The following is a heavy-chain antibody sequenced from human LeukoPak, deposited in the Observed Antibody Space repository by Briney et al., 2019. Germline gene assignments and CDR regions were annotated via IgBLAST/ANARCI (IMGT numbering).Heavy chain of an antibody. CDR1: GYAFTSYA. V-gene: IGHV1-3*01. J-gene: IGHJ4*02. CDR2: INAGNGNT. D-gene: IGHD2-15*01. CDR3: ARGDIVVVVAEVGFDY. Sequence: ASVKVSCKASGYAFTSYAMHWVRQAPGQRLEWMGCINAGNGNTKYSQKFQGRVTITRDTSASTAYMELSSLRSEDTAVYYCARGDIVVVVAEVGFDYWGPGTLVTVSS.